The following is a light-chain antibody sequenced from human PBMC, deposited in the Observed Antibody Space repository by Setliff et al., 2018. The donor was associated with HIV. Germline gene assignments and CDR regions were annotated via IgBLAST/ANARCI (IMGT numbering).Light chain of an antibody. CDR3: MQGMDLPWT. Sequence: EIVLTQTPLSLSVSPGQSASVSCKSTHSLLHSDGKTYLYWYVQKSGQSPQLLIQEGSRRFSAVSDRFSGGGSGTNFTLRISRVEAEDVGIYYCMQGMDLPWTVGQGTKVDIK. V-gene: IGKV2-29*03. CDR1: HSLLHSDGKTY. CDR2: EGS. J-gene: IGKJ1*01.